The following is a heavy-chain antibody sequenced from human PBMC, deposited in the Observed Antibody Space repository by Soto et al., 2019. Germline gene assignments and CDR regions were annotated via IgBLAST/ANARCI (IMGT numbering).Heavy chain of an antibody. CDR3: ARDHNPDYGDYYYYGMDV. D-gene: IGHD4-17*01. CDR1: GVTFISYG. J-gene: IGHJ6*02. CDR2: IWYDGSNK. V-gene: IGHV3-33*01. Sequence: GGSLRLSCAASGVTFISYGMHWVRQAPGKGLEWVAVIWYDGSNKYYADSVKGRFTISRDNSKNTLYLQMNSLRAEDTAVYYCARDHNPDYGDYYYYGMDVWGQGTTVTVSS.